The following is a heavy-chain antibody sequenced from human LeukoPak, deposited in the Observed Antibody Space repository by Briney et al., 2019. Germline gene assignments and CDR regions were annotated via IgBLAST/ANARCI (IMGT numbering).Heavy chain of an antibody. CDR2: ISSSSSYI. Sequence: GGSLRLSCAASGFTFSSYSMNWVRQAPGKGLEWVSSISSSSSYIYYADSVKGRFTISRDNAKNSLYLQMNSLRAEDTAVYYCAREGDYYDSSAPANAFDIWGQGTMVTVSS. CDR1: GFTFSSYS. CDR3: AREGDYYDSSAPANAFDI. V-gene: IGHV3-21*01. D-gene: IGHD3-22*01. J-gene: IGHJ3*02.